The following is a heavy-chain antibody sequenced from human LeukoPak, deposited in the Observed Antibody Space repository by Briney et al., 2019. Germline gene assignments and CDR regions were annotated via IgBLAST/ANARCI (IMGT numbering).Heavy chain of an antibody. CDR1: GGSFSGYY. J-gene: IGHJ6*02. Sequence: SETLSLTCAVYGGSFSGYYWSWIRQPPGKGLEWIGEINHSGSTNYNPSLKSRVTISADTSKNQFSLKLSSVTAADTAVYYCARVVVPAAIAYYYYGMDVWGQGTTVTVSS. V-gene: IGHV4-34*01. CDR2: INHSGST. CDR3: ARVVVPAAIAYYYYGMDV. D-gene: IGHD2-2*01.